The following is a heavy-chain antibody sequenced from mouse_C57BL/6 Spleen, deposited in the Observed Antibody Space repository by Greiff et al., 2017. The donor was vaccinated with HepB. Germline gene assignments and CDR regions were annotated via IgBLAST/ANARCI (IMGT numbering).Heavy chain of an antibody. Sequence: QVQLQQSGAELARPGASVKMSCKASGYTFTSYTMHWVKQRPGQGLEWIGYINPSSGYTKYNQKFKDKATLTADKSSSTAYMQLSSLTSEDSAVYYCARGGTWAMDYWGQGTSVTVSS. CDR2: INPSSGYT. CDR3: ARGGTWAMDY. D-gene: IGHD4-1*01. J-gene: IGHJ4*01. V-gene: IGHV1-4*01. CDR1: GYTFTSYT.